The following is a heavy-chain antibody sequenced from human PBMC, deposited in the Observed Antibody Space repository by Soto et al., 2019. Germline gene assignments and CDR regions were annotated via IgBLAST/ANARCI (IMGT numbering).Heavy chain of an antibody. CDR1: GYTFTSYA. CDR3: ARPSIDILTGYYWGFDY. Sequence: QVQLVQSGAEEKKPGASVKVSCKASGYTFTSYAMHWVRQAPGQRLEWMGWINAGNGNTKYSQKVQGRVTITRDTSASTAYMELSSLRSEDTAVYYCARPSIDILTGYYWGFDYWGQGTLVTVSS. V-gene: IGHV1-3*05. CDR2: INAGNGNT. J-gene: IGHJ4*02. D-gene: IGHD3-9*01.